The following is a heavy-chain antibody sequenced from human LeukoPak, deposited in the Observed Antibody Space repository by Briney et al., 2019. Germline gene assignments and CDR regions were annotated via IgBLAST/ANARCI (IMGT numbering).Heavy chain of an antibody. CDR3: TTANAGGGY. D-gene: IGHD2-8*01. Sequence: GESLKISCKGSGYSFTSFWIGWVRQAPGKGLEWVGRIKSKTDGGTTDYAAPVKGRFTISRDDSKNTLYLQMNSLKTEDTAVYYCTTANAGGGYWGQGTLVTVSS. J-gene: IGHJ4*02. CDR2: IKSKTDGGTT. CDR1: GYSFTSFW. V-gene: IGHV3-15*01.